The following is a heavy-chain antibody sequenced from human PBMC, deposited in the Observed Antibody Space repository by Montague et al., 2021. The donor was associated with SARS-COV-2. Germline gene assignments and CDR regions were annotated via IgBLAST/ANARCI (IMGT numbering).Heavy chain of an antibody. V-gene: IGHV4-34*01. CDR1: GGSFSGYY. J-gene: IGHJ6*02. CDR2: ISHSGST. CDR3: ARFAYRLLVIAHYYGMDV. D-gene: IGHD2-2*01. Sequence: SETLSLTCAVYGGSFSGYYWSWIRQPPGKGLEWIGEISHSGSTNYNPSLKSRVTISIDTSKNQFSLKLSSVTAADTAVYYCARFAYRLLVIAHYYGMDVWGQGTTVTVSS.